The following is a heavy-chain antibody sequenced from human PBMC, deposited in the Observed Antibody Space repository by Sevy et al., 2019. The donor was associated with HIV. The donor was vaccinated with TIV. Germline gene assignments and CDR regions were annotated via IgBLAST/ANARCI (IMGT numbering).Heavy chain of an antibody. CDR1: GFSFSDYN. V-gene: IGHV3-72*01. D-gene: IGHD3-10*01. J-gene: IGHJ5*02. CDR2: SGNKANIYTT. CDR3: ARELWYGELGGWFDP. Sequence: GGSLRLSCEASGFSFSDYNMDWVRHAPGRGLEWLGRSGNKANIYTTQYAASVKGRFSISRDDLKNSLSLQMNSLNTEDTAVYYCARELWYGELGGWFDPWGQGTLVTVSS.